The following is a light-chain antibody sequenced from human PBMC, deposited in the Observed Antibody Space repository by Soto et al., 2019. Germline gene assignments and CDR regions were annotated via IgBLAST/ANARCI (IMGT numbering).Light chain of an antibody. V-gene: IGKV3-20*01. J-gene: IGKJ5*01. CDR2: GAS. CDR1: QTFSNSF. CDR3: QHCGSSST. Sequence: EIVLTQSPGTLSLSLGERATLSCRASQTFSNSFLSWFQQIPGQAPRLLIYGASMRATGIPDRFSGSGSGTDFTLTISRLEPEDLAVYYCQHCGSSSTLAQGTSLEIK.